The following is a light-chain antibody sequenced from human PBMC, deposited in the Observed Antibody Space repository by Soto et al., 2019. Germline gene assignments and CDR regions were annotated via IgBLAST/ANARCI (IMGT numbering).Light chain of an antibody. CDR2: GAS. CDR1: QTVSDD. V-gene: IGKV3-15*01. J-gene: IGKJ3*01. Sequence: DIVMTQSPATLFVSPGDRATLSCRASQTVSDDLAWYQQKPGQAPRLLIYGASTMPTDIPARFSGGGSGTEFTHPNSSLLSEESSIYYCHQYHDWPPITFGPGTKVNI. CDR3: HQYHDWPPIT.